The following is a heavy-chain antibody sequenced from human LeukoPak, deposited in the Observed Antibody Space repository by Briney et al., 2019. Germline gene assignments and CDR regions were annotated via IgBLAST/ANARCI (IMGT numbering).Heavy chain of an antibody. CDR3: ARGPGRDYYDFWSGYYSGDYYYYMDV. CDR2: IYYSGST. Sequence: PSETLSLTCTVSGGSISSYYWSWIRQPPGKGLEWIGYIYYSGSTNYNPSLKSRVTISVDTSKNQFSLKLSSVTAADTAVYYCARGPGRDYYDFWSGYYSGDYYYYMDVWGKGTTVTVSS. D-gene: IGHD3-3*01. CDR1: GGSISSYY. V-gene: IGHV4-59*01. J-gene: IGHJ6*03.